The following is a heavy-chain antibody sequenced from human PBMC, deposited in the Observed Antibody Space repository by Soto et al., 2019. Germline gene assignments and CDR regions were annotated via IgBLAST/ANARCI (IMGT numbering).Heavy chain of an antibody. CDR1: GGSISSGGYY. V-gene: IGHV4-39*01. CDR3: ARHEDDYYYYGMDV. J-gene: IGHJ6*02. CDR2: IYYSGST. Sequence: PSETLSLTCAVSGGSISSGGYYWGWIRQPPGKGLEWIGSIYYSGSTYYNPSLKSRVTISVDTSKNQFSLKLSSVTAADTAVYYCARHEDDYYYYGMDVWGQGTTVTVSS. D-gene: IGHD3-16*01.